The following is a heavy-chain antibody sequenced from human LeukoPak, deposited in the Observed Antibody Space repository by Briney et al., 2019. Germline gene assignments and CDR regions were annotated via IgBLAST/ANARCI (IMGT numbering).Heavy chain of an antibody. CDR3: ARVTFGGVIDAFDY. CDR1: GYTFTGYY. Sequence: ASVKVSCKASGYTFTGYYMHWVRQAPGQGLEWMGWINPNSGGTNYAQKFQGRVTMTRDTSISTAYMELSRLRSDDTAMYYCARVTFGGVIDAFDYWGQGTLVTVSS. CDR2: INPNSGGT. J-gene: IGHJ4*02. V-gene: IGHV1-2*02. D-gene: IGHD3-16*02.